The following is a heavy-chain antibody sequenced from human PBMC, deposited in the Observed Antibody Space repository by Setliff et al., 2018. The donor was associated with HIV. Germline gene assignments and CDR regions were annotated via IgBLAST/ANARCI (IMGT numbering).Heavy chain of an antibody. D-gene: IGHD1-1*01. Sequence: GGSLRLSCAVSGFTFSPYWMHWVRQVSGKGLEWVSRIANDGSRTSYSDSVKGRSTISRDNSKNTLYLQVNSLRPEDTAVYYCASARIPTGGTSTSFHFWGQGALVTVSS. CDR2: IANDGSRT. J-gene: IGHJ4*02. V-gene: IGHV3-74*01. CDR3: ASARIPTGGTSTSFHF. CDR1: GFTFSPYW.